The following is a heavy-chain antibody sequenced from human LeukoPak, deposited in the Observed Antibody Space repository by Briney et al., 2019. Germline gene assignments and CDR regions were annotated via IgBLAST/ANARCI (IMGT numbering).Heavy chain of an antibody. Sequence: PGGSLRLSCAASGFAFSTYTMAWLRQAPGKGLEWVSAMTGSGDSTYYEDSVKGRFTISRDSSKNTLYLQMNSLGAEDTAVYYCAKKTSYCDGDCYPYYFDLWGQGTLVTVSS. J-gene: IGHJ4*02. V-gene: IGHV3-23*01. CDR3: AKKTSYCDGDCYPYYFDL. D-gene: IGHD2-21*02. CDR1: GFAFSTYT. CDR2: MTGSGDST.